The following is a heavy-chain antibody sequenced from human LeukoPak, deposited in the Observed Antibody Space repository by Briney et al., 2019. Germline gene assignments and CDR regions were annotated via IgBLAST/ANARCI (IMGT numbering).Heavy chain of an antibody. CDR2: ISSSSKTI. J-gene: IGHJ4*02. V-gene: IGHV3-48*02. CDR3: AGDQGIFDY. Sequence: GGSLRLFCEASGHTFSSYSMNWVRQAPGKGLEWVSYISSSSKTIYYADSVKGRFTISRDNAKNSLYLQMNSLRYEDSAVYYCAGDQGIFDYWGQGTLVTVSS. CDR1: GHTFSSYS.